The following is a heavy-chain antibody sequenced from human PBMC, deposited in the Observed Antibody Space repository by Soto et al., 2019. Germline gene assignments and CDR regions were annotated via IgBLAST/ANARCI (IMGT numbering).Heavy chain of an antibody. CDR2: INPSGGST. D-gene: IGHD6-13*01. V-gene: IGHV1-46*01. Sequence: QVQLVQSGAEVKKPGASVKVSCKASGYTFTSYYIHWVRQAPGQGLEWMGIINPSGGSTSYAQKFQGRAPXTXDXXTSTVYMDLSSLRSADTAVYYCARSIAAAGTGLDYWGPGTLVTVSS. CDR3: ARSIAAAGTGLDY. J-gene: IGHJ4*02. CDR1: GYTFTSYY.